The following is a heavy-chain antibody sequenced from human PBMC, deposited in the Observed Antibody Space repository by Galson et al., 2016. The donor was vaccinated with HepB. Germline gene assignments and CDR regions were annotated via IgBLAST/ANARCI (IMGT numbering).Heavy chain of an antibody. CDR3: ARVATAVRSGWTTLAPRLYYSGVDV. J-gene: IGHJ6*02. V-gene: IGHV6-1*01. Sequence: CAISGDSVSNRNVAWNWIRQSPSRGLEWLGGTYKRSKWHTDYAGSVKSRMTITTDTVRNQFSLQLQSVTPEDTAVYYCARVATAVRSGWTTLAPRLYYSGVDVWGHGTTVTVSS. CDR1: GDSVSNRNVA. CDR2: TYKRSKWHT. D-gene: IGHD6-19*01.